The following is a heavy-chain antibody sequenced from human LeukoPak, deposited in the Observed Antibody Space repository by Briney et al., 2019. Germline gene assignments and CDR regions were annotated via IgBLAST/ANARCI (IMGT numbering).Heavy chain of an antibody. D-gene: IGHD6-25*01. V-gene: IGHV4-4*07. J-gene: IGHJ6*03. CDR2: IYTSGST. CDR3: AREPEQRRMYYYYYYMDV. CDR1: GGSIISYY. Sequence: SETLSLTCTVSGGSIISYYWSWIRQPAGKGLEWIGRIYTSGSTNYNPSLKSRATMSVDTSKNQFSLKLRSVTAADTAVYYCAREPEQRRMYYYYYYMDVWGKGTTVTVSS.